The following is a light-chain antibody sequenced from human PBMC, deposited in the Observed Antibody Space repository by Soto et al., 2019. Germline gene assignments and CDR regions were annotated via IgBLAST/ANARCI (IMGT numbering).Light chain of an antibody. J-gene: IGLJ2*01. V-gene: IGLV1-44*01. Sequence: QSVLTQPPSASGTPGQRVTISCSGSSSSIGSNTVNWYQQLPGTAPKLLIYSNDQRPSGVPDRFSGSKSGTSASLAISGLQSEDEGDYYCAAWDDSLNGPVFGGGNKLTVL. CDR1: SSSIGSNT. CDR2: SND. CDR3: AAWDDSLNGPV.